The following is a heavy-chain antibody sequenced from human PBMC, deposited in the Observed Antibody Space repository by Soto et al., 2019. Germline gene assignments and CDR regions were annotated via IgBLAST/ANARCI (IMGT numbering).Heavy chain of an antibody. D-gene: IGHD6-19*01. V-gene: IGHV4-39*01. CDR3: ARHISGYSSGWTEGMDV. CDR2: IYYSGST. Sequence: SETLSLTCTVSGGSISSSSYYWGWIRQPPGKGLEWIGSIYYSGSTYYNPSLKSRVTISVDTSKNQFSLKLSSVTAADTAVYYCARHISGYSSGWTEGMDVWGQGTTVTVSS. J-gene: IGHJ6*02. CDR1: GGSISSSSYY.